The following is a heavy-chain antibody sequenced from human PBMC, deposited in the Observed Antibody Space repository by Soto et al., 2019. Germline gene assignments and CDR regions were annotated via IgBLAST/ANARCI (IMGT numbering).Heavy chain of an antibody. CDR3: ARVPVRFLEWLSLPSDTNYNWFDP. Sequence: GASVKVSCKASGYTFTSYDINWVRQATGQGLEWMGWMNPNSGNTGYAQKFQGRVTMTRNTSISTAYMELSSLRSEDTAVYYCARVPVRFLEWLSLPSDTNYNWFDPWGQGTLVTVSS. D-gene: IGHD3-3*01. CDR1: GYTFTSYD. J-gene: IGHJ5*02. CDR2: MNPNSGNT. V-gene: IGHV1-8*01.